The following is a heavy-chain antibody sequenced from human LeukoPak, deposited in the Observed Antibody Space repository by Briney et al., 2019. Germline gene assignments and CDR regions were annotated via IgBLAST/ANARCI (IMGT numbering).Heavy chain of an antibody. CDR1: GASISSSFY. CDR2: IYYSGNT. J-gene: IGHJ4*02. V-gene: IGHV4-59*01. CDR3: ARSSSYYSY. Sequence: PSETLSLACSVSGASISSSFYWSWIRQPPQRGLEWIGDIYYSGNTNYNPSLQSRVTIAVDASKNQFSLKLSSVTAADTAVYYCARSSSYYSYWGQGTLVTVS. D-gene: IGHD3-22*01.